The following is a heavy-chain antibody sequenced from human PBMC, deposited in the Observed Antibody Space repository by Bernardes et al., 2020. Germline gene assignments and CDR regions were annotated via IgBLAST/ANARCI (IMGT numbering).Heavy chain of an antibody. CDR3: ARETGAFDY. J-gene: IGHJ4*02. D-gene: IGHD3-10*01. V-gene: IGHV1-18*04. CDR1: GYTFTGHY. CDR2: ISPYSGDT. Sequence: VTVPCKASGYTFTGHYLHWLRQAPGQGLEWMGWISPYSGDTNYAQSLQGRVTMTTDTSTSTAYMELRSLRSDDTAVYYCARETGAFDYWGQGTLVTVSS.